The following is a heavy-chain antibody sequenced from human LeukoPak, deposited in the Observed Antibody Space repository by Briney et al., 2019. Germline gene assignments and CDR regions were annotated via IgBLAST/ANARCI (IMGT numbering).Heavy chain of an antibody. V-gene: IGHV3-30*18. J-gene: IGHJ3*02. CDR2: ISYDGSNK. D-gene: IGHD3-22*01. CDR3: AKDPSSEIVVALGAFDI. CDR1: GFTFSSYG. Sequence: QSGRSLRLFCAASGFTFSSYGMHWVRQAPGKGLEWVAVISYDGSNKYYADSVKGRFTISRDNSKNTLYLQMNSLRAEDTAVYYCAKDPSSEIVVALGAFDIWGQGTMVTASS.